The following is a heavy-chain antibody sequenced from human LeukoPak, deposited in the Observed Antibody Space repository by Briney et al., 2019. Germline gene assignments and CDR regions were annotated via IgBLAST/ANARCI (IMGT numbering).Heavy chain of an antibody. CDR2: ISSSSSYI. Sequence: KTGGSLRLSCAASGFTFSSYSMNWVRQAPGKGLEWVSSISSSSSYIYYADSVKGRFTISRDNAKNSLYLQMNSLRAEDTAVYCCASQRPRRCNPLHYWGQGTLVTVSS. CDR1: GFTFSSYS. J-gene: IGHJ4*02. CDR3: ASQRPRRCNPLHY. D-gene: IGHD2/OR15-2a*01. V-gene: IGHV3-21*01.